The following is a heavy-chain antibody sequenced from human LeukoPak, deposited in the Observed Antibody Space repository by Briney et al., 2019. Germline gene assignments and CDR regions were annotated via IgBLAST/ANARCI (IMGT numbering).Heavy chain of an antibody. Sequence: ASVKVSCKASGYTFNSYDINWVRQATGQGLEWMGWMNPNTGNTGYGERFQGRVTMTRDNSISTAYMELNSLTSEDTAVYYCARAGGYYYGSGSYHYFDYWGQGTLVTVSS. V-gene: IGHV1-8*01. CDR2: MNPNTGNT. CDR1: GYTFNSYD. D-gene: IGHD3-10*01. J-gene: IGHJ4*02. CDR3: ARAGGYYYGSGSYHYFDY.